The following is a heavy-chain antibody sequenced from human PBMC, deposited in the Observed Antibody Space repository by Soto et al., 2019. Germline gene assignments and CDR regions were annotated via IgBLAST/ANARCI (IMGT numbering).Heavy chain of an antibody. CDR2: ISAYNGNT. V-gene: IGHV1-18*01. CDR1: GYTFTSYG. CDR3: ARAITDSSGYYFFDY. J-gene: IGHJ4*02. D-gene: IGHD3-22*01. Sequence: ASVKVSCKASGYTFTSYGISWVRQAPGQGLEWMGWISAYNGNTNYAQKLQGRVTMTTDTSTSTAYMELRSLRSDDTAVYYCARAITDSSGYYFFDYWGQGTLVTVSS.